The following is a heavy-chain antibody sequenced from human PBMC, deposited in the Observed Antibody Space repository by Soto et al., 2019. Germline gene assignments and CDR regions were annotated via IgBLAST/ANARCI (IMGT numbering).Heavy chain of an antibody. D-gene: IGHD1-1*01. CDR1: GFTFSSYA. CDR2: ISGSGGST. Sequence: GESLKISCAASGFTFSSYAMSWVRQAPGKGLEWVSAISGSGGSTYYADSVKGRFTISRDNSKNTLYLQMNSLRAEDTAVYYCAKREVHLDSDYWGQGTLVTVSS. V-gene: IGHV3-23*01. J-gene: IGHJ4*02. CDR3: AKREVHLDSDY.